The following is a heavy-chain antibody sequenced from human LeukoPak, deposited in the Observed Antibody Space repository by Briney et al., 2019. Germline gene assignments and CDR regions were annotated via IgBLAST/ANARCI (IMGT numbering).Heavy chain of an antibody. CDR3: ASAVPAAASFDY. Sequence: PGGSLRLSCAASGFTFSDYYMSWIRQAPGKGLEWVSYISSSGSTIYYADSVKGRFTISRDNAKNSLYLQMNSLRAEDTAVYYCASAVPAAASFDYWDQGTLVTVSS. J-gene: IGHJ4*02. CDR1: GFTFSDYY. D-gene: IGHD2-2*01. V-gene: IGHV3-11*04. CDR2: ISSSGSTI.